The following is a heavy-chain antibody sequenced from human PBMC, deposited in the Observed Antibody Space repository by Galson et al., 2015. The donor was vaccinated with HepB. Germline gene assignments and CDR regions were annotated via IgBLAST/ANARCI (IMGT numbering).Heavy chain of an antibody. J-gene: IGHJ3*02. CDR2: IKSKTDGGTT. V-gene: IGHV3-15*07. CDR3: TTDSYCGGDCYSSYDAFDI. CDR1: GFTFSNAW. Sequence: SLRLSCAASGFTFSNAWMNWVRQAPGKGLEWVGRIKSKTDGGTTDYAAPVKGRFTISRDDSKNTLYLQMNSLKTEDTAVYYCTTDSYCGGDCYSSYDAFDIWGQGTMVTVSS. D-gene: IGHD2-21*01.